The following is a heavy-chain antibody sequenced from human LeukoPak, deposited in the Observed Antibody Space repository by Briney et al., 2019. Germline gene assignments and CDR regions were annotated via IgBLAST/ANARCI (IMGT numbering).Heavy chain of an antibody. CDR2: ISSSSSYI. Sequence: GGSLRLSCAASGFTFSSYSMNWVRQAPGKGLEWVSSISSSSSYIYYADSVKGRFTISRDDSKNTLYLQMNSLRAEDTAVYYCAKVGLITMVRGVMGEGYFDYWGQGTLVTVSS. V-gene: IGHV3-21*04. CDR3: AKVGLITMVRGVMGEGYFDY. CDR1: GFTFSSYS. J-gene: IGHJ4*02. D-gene: IGHD3-10*01.